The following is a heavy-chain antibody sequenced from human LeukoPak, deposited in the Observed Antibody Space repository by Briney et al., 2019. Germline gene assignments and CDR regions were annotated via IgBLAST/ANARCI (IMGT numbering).Heavy chain of an antibody. CDR1: GFTFSDYS. CDR2: IGLASCFV. J-gene: IGHJ4*02. D-gene: IGHD7-27*01. CDR3: ARDHHWAFDS. Sequence: GALRLGFSAPGFTFSDYSRNWGRRAPAWVVEMISHIGLASCFVSYADSVKGRFSISSDTASNSVYLQMSSLRAEDTAVYYCARDHHWAFDSWGQGTLVTVSS. V-gene: IGHV3-21*05.